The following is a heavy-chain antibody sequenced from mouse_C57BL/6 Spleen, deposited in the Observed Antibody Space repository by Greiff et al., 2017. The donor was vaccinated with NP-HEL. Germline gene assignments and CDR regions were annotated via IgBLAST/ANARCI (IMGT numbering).Heavy chain of an antibody. CDR3: AICYDYDGEAWFAY. CDR1: GYTFTDYY. J-gene: IGHJ3*01. CDR2: IHPSDSDT. Sequence: QVQLQQSGPELVKPGASVKISCKASGYTFTDYYMNWVKQRPGQGLEWIGRIHPSDSDTNYNQKFKGKATLTVDKSSSTAYMQLSSLTSEDSAVYYCAICYDYDGEAWFAYWGQGTLVTVSA. D-gene: IGHD2-4*01. V-gene: IGHV1-74*01.